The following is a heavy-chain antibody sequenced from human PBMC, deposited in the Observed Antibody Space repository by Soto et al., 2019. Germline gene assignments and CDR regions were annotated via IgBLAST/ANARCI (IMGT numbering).Heavy chain of an antibody. V-gene: IGHV3-23*01. CDR3: AKKTVPTTGNDWLDP. D-gene: IGHD1-1*01. CDR2: MSGSGGAI. CDR1: GFTFSSYA. J-gene: IGHJ5*02. Sequence: EVQLLESGGGLVQPGGSLRLSCAASGFTFSSYAMSWVRQAPGKGLEWVSDMSGSGGAIVYADSVKGRFTISRDNSKNTLYLQMNSLSAEDTAIYYCAKKTVPTTGNDWLDPWGQGTLVTVSS.